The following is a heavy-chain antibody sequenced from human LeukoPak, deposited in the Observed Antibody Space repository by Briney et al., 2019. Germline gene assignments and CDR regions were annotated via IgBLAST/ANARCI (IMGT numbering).Heavy chain of an antibody. V-gene: IGHV3-30*03. CDR3: ARDSPAGASWRSEPTFDY. Sequence: PGRSLRLSCAASGFTLSSYGMHWVRQAPGKGLEWVAVISYDGSNKYYADSVKGRFTISRDNSKNTLYLLMNYLRAEDTAVYYCARDSPAGASWRSEPTFDYWGQGTLVTVTS. CDR2: ISYDGSNK. CDR1: GFTLSSYG. D-gene: IGHD2-2*01. J-gene: IGHJ4*02.